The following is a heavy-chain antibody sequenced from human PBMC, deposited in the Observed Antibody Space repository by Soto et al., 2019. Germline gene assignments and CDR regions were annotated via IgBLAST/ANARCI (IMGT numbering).Heavy chain of an antibody. J-gene: IGHJ4*02. CDR1: GFTFSSYE. CDR3: ARLLRGLAARPCFDY. D-gene: IGHD6-6*01. V-gene: IGHV3-48*03. Sequence: GGSPRLSCAASGFTFSSYEMNWVRQAPGKGLEWVSYISSSGSTIYYADSVKGRFTISRDNAKNSLYLQMNSLRAEDTAVYYCARLLRGLAARPCFDYWGQGTLVTVSS. CDR2: ISSSGSTI.